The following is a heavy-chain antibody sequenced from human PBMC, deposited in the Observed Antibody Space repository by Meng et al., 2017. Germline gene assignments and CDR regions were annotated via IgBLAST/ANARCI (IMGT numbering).Heavy chain of an antibody. Sequence: GGSLRLSCAASGFTFSSYAMSWVRQAPGKGLEWVSAISGSGGSTYYADSVKGRFTISRDNSKNTRNLQMNNLRTEDTAVYYCASPYSSKDVWGQGTTVTVSS. J-gene: IGHJ6*02. CDR2: ISGSGGST. CDR1: GFTFSSYA. D-gene: IGHD6-13*01. V-gene: IGHV3-23*01. CDR3: ASPYSSKDV.